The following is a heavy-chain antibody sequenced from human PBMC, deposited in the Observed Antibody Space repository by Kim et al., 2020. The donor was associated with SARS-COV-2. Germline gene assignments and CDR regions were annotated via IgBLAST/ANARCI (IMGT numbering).Heavy chain of an antibody. J-gene: IGHJ6*03. D-gene: IGHD2-21*01. CDR3: ARGGVIETNYYYYYMDV. Sequence: LKSRVTISVDTSKNQFSLKLSSVTAADTAVYYCARGGVIETNYYYYYMDVWGKGTTVTVSS. V-gene: IGHV4-34*01.